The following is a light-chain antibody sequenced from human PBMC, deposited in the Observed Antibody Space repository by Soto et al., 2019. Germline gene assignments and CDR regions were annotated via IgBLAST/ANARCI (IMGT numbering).Light chain of an antibody. Sequence: DIHMTQSPSILSASVGYRVTITCRASQSIDTWLAWHQQKPGKAPKLLISKASTLESGVPSNFSGSGSGTEFTLTISSLQPEDFATYYCQQYNSYPWTFGQGTKVDIK. J-gene: IGKJ1*01. CDR1: QSIDTW. V-gene: IGKV1-5*03. CDR2: KAS. CDR3: QQYNSYPWT.